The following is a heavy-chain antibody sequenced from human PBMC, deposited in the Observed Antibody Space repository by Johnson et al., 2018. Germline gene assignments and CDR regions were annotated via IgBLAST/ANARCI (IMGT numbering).Heavy chain of an antibody. D-gene: IGHD6-19*01. Sequence: QVQLVQSGGGLVKPGGSXRLSCAASGFTFSDYYMSWIRQAPGKGLEWVSYISSSGSTIYYADSVKGRFTISRDNAKNSLYLQMNSLRDEDTAVYYCASDVGSGWPDVYFQHWGQGTLVTVSS. CDR3: ASDVGSGWPDVYFQH. V-gene: IGHV3-11*04. CDR2: ISSSGSTI. J-gene: IGHJ1*01. CDR1: GFTFSDYY.